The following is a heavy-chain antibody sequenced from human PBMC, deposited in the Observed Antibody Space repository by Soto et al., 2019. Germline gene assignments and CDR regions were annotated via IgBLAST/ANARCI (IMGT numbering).Heavy chain of an antibody. CDR1: GFIFSSYT. CDR2: ISGSGGSP. D-gene: IGHD2-2*01. Sequence: GGSLRLSCAASGFIFSSYTMSWVRQAPGKGLEWVSVISGSGGSPYHADSVQGRFTISRDNPKNTLYLQMNSLRAEDTAIYYCAKARCSSATRYVPDYWGQGTLVTVSS. CDR3: AKARCSSATRYVPDY. V-gene: IGHV3-23*01. J-gene: IGHJ4*02.